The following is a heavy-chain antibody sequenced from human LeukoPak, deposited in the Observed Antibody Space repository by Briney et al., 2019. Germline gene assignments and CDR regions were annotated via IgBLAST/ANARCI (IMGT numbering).Heavy chain of an antibody. V-gene: IGHV4-59*12. D-gene: IGHD5-18*01. Sequence: SETLSLTCTVSGGSISSYYWSWIRQPPGKGLEWIGYIYYSGSTNYNPSLKSRVTISVDTSKNQFSLKLTSVTAADTAVYYCARETRIQLCTFACWGQGTLVTVSS. CDR1: GGSISSYY. J-gene: IGHJ4*02. CDR3: ARETRIQLCTFAC. CDR2: IYYSGST.